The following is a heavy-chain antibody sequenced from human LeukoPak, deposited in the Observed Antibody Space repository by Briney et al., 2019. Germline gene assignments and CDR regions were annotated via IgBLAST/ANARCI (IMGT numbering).Heavy chain of an antibody. D-gene: IGHD6-19*01. J-gene: IGHJ4*02. CDR1: GYTFTSYD. Sequence: ASVKVSCKASGYTFTSYDINWVRQATGQGLEWMGWTNPNSGYTGYAQKFQGRVTITRNTSIRTVYMELSSLRSEDTAVCYCARVAGSIDYWGQGTLVTVSS. CDR3: ARVAGSIDY. V-gene: IGHV1-8*03. CDR2: TNPNSGYT.